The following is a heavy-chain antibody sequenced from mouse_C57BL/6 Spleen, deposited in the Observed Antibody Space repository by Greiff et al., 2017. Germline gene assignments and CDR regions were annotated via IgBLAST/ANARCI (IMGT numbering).Heavy chain of an antibody. Sequence: EVQLQQSGAELVKPGASVKLSCTASGFNINDYNMHWVKQRTEKGLEWIGRIDPEDGETIYDPKFQGKATITTDTSSNTAYMQLSSLTSEDTAVYYCAGYDDDGGDFDYWGQGTTLTVSS. V-gene: IGHV14-2*01. CDR1: GFNINDYN. CDR3: AGYDDDGGDFDY. CDR2: IDPEDGET. J-gene: IGHJ2*01. D-gene: IGHD2-4*01.